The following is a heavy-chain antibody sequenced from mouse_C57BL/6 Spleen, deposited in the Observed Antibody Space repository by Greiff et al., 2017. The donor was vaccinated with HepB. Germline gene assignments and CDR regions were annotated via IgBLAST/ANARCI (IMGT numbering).Heavy chain of an antibody. J-gene: IGHJ1*03. Sequence: DVQLVESGGGLVKPGGSLKLSCAASGFTFSDYGMHWVRQAPEKGLEWVAYISSGSSTIYYADTVKGRFTISRDNAKNTLFLQMTSLRSEDTAMYYCARGGYYYGSGYFDVWGTGTTVTVSS. CDR2: ISSGSSTI. V-gene: IGHV5-17*01. D-gene: IGHD1-1*01. CDR3: ARGGYYYGSGYFDV. CDR1: GFTFSDYG.